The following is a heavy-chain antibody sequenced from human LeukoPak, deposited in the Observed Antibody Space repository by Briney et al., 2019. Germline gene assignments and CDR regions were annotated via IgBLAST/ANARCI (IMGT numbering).Heavy chain of an antibody. Sequence: PGGSLRLPCAASGFTFSSYWRHWVRQAPGKGLVWVSRINSNGSRTGYADSVKGRFTISRDKAKNKLYLQMNSLRAEDTAVYYCAREDVNIAVAAAGPFDIWGQGTMVPFSS. V-gene: IGHV3-74*01. CDR1: GFTFSSYW. CDR2: INSNGSRT. CDR3: AREDVNIAVAAAGPFDI. D-gene: IGHD6-19*01. J-gene: IGHJ3*02.